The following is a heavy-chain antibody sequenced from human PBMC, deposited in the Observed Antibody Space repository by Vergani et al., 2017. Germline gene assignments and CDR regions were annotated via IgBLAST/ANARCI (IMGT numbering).Heavy chain of an antibody. CDR2: IYSRDET. D-gene: IGHD3-10*01. CDR3: ARGNYYGSGTYVDP. J-gene: IGHJ5*02. V-gene: IGHV3-66*02. CDR1: VSPFSGSY. Sequence: ESQLVESGGGLVQPGGSLRLPCAASVSPFSGSYMTWARHAPGKGLEWVLHIYSRDETYYPDSVEGRVTISRDTSKNTLHLQINDLRVEDTAVYYCARGNYYGSGTYVDPWGQGTLVAVCS.